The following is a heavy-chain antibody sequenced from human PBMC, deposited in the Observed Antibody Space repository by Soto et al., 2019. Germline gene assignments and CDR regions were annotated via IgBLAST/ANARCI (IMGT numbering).Heavy chain of an antibody. J-gene: IGHJ4*02. V-gene: IGHV3-15*01. CDR1: GFTFSNAW. CDR2: IKSKTDGGTT. CDR3: TTGLWLRAPDFDY. Sequence: GGSLRLSCAASGFTFSNAWMSWVRQAPGKGLEWVGRIKSKTDGGTTDYAAPVKGRFTISRDDSKNTLYLQMNSLKTEDTAVYYCTTGLWLRAPDFDYWGQGTLVTVSS. D-gene: IGHD3-10*01.